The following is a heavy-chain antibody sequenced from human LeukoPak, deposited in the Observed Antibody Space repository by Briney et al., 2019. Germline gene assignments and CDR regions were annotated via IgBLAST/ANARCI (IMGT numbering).Heavy chain of an antibody. CDR1: EFTFSSYS. V-gene: IGHV3-48*04. Sequence: PGGSLRLSCAASEFTFSSYSMNWVRQAPGKGLEWVSYITNSGNSKSYADSVKGRFTISRDNAKNTLYVQMNSLRAEDTAVYYCARGGSGSSYLVHIWGQGTLVTVSS. D-gene: IGHD1-26*01. CDR2: ITNSGNSK. J-gene: IGHJ4*02. CDR3: ARGGSGSSYLVHI.